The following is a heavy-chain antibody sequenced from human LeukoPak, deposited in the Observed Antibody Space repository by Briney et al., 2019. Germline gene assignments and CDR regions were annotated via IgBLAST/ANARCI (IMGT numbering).Heavy chain of an antibody. CDR2: IKQDGSVK. V-gene: IGHV3-7*01. CDR3: ARSLRDSGDLDY. D-gene: IGHD3-16*01. J-gene: IGHJ4*02. Sequence: PGGSLRLSCAASGFIFSNYWVNWVRQAPGQGLEWVANIKQDGSVKYYVDSVKGRFTISRDNAKNSLYLQMNSLRVEDTAVYYCARSLRDSGDLDYWGQGTLVTVSS. CDR1: GFIFSNYW.